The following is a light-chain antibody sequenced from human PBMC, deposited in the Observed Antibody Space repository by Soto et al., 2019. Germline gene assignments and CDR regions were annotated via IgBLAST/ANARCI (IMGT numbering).Light chain of an antibody. Sequence: EIVMTQSPATLSVPPGDRATLSCRASESVRSNLAWYQQKPGQAPRLLIYGASIRAADIPARFSGSGSGTEFTLTISTLQSEDFAVYYCQQYYDWPRITFGQGTRLE. J-gene: IGKJ5*01. CDR2: GAS. CDR3: QQYYDWPRIT. V-gene: IGKV3-15*01. CDR1: ESVRSN.